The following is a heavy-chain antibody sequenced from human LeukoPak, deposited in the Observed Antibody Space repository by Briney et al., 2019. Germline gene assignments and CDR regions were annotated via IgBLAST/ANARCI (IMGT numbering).Heavy chain of an antibody. J-gene: IGHJ4*02. CDR3: AKGPNDSSNYLFDY. D-gene: IGHD4-11*01. CDR2: IVGSGVDT. Sequence: GGSLRLSCAASGFTFIRHAMSWVRRAPGKGLEWVSVIVGSGVDTYYADSVKGRFTISIDNSKNTLYVQMNSLGAEDTAVYYYAKGPNDSSNYLFDYWGQGTLVTVSS. V-gene: IGHV3-23*01. CDR1: GFTFIRHA.